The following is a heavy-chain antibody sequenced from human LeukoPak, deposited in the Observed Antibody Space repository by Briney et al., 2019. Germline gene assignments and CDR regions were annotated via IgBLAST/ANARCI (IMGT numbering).Heavy chain of an antibody. CDR3: ARVVLDSVLRYFDWYLPPFDY. CDR1: GYTFTGYY. D-gene: IGHD3-9*01. CDR2: INPNTGGT. J-gene: IGHJ4*02. Sequence: GASVKVSCKASGYTFTGYYVHWVRQAPGQGLEWMGWINPNTGGTNYAQKLQGRVTMTTDTSTSTAYMELRSLRSDDTAVYYCARVVLDSVLRYFDWYLPPFDYWGQGTLVTVSS. V-gene: IGHV1-2*02.